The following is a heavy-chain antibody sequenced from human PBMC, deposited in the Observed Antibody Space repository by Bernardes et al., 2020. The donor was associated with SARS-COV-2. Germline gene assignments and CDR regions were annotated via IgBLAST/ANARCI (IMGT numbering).Heavy chain of an antibody. Sequence: GGSLRLSCAASGFIVSSHYMTWVRQAPGKGLEWVSCIYPGYTTNYADSVKGRFTISRDNSKNTVYLQMNSLRAEDTATYYCARAGYSSGWSDFDYWGQGTLVTVSS. CDR3: ARAGYSSGWSDFDY. V-gene: IGHV3-53*01. CDR1: GFIVSSHY. D-gene: IGHD6-19*01. CDR2: IYPGYTT. J-gene: IGHJ4*02.